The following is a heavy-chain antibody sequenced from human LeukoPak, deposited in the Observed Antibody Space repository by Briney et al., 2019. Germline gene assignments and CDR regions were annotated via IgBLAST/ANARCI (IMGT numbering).Heavy chain of an antibody. D-gene: IGHD4-17*01. CDR2: IIPIFGTA. CDR3: ASGDYGPYYFDY. V-gene: IGHV1-69*05. Sequence: SVKVSCKASGGTFSSYAIGWVRQAPGQGLEWMGGIIPIFGTATYAQKFQGRVTITTDESTSTAYMELSSLRSEDTAVYYCASGDYGPYYFDYWGQGTLVTVSS. J-gene: IGHJ4*02. CDR1: GGTFSSYA.